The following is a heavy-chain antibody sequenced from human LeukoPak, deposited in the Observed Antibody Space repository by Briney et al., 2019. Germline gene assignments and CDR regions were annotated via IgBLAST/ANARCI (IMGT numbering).Heavy chain of an antibody. V-gene: IGHV3-21*01. Sequence: PGGSLRLSCAASGFTFSSYSMNWVRQAPGKGLEWVSSISSSSSYIYYADSVKGRFTISRDNAKNSLYLQMNSLRAEDTAVYYCARRPPTYYYGSGSLGFDYWGQGTLVTVSS. CDR1: GFTFSSYS. J-gene: IGHJ4*02. CDR3: ARRPPTYYYGSGSLGFDY. D-gene: IGHD3-10*01. CDR2: ISSSSSYI.